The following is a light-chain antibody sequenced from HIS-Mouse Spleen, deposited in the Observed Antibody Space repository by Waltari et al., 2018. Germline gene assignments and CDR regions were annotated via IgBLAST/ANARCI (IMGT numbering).Light chain of an antibody. CDR1: SLRSYY. V-gene: IGLV3-19*01. J-gene: IGLJ1*01. CDR3: NSRDSSGNHYV. Sequence: SSELTQDPAVSVALGQTVRITCQGDSLRSYYARWYQQKPGQAPVLVSYGKNNRPSGVPDRIAGSSSGNTASLTITGAQSEDEADYYCNSRDSSGNHYVFGTGTKVTVL. CDR2: GKN.